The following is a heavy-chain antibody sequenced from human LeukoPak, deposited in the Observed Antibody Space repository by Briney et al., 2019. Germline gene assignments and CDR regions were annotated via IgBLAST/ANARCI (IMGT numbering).Heavy chain of an antibody. CDR3: ARVRYDYVWGSYDY. CDR2: IIPIFGTA. D-gene: IGHD3-16*01. CDR1: GGTFSSYA. Sequence: SVKVSCKASGGTFSSYANSWVRQAPGQGLEWMGGIIPIFGTANYAQKFQGRVTITTDESTSTAYMELSSLRSEDTAVYYCARVRYDYVWGSYDYWGQGTLVTVSS. J-gene: IGHJ4*02. V-gene: IGHV1-69*05.